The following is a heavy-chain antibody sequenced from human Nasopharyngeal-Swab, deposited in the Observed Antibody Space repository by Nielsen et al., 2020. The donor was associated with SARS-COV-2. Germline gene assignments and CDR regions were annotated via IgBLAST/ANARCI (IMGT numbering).Heavy chain of an antibody. CDR1: GFTFSSYS. J-gene: IGHJ6*03. CDR3: ASIDTDIVVVVDVMGYYYMDV. CDR2: ISSSSSYI. Sequence: GGSLRLSCAASGFTFSSYSMNWVRQAPGKGLEWVSSISSSSSYIYYADSVKGRFTISRDNAKNSLYLQMNSLRAEDTAVYYCASIDTDIVVVVDVMGYYYMDVWGKGTTVTVSS. D-gene: IGHD2-15*01. V-gene: IGHV3-21*01.